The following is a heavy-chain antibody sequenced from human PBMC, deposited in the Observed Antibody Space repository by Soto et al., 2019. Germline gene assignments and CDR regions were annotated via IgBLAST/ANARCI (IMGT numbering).Heavy chain of an antibody. CDR1: GFTFSSYG. Sequence: GGSLRLSCASSGFTFSSYGMHWVRQAPGKGLEWVAVISYDGSNKYYADSVKGRFTISRDNSKNTLYLQMNSLRAEDTAVYYCAKEFDYWGQGTLVTVSS. J-gene: IGHJ4*02. V-gene: IGHV3-30*18. CDR2: ISYDGSNK. CDR3: AKEFDY.